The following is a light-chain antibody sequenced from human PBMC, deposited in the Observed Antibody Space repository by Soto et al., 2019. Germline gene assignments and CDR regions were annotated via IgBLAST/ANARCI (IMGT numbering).Light chain of an antibody. CDR3: QQSDSTRLT. CDR2: AAS. Sequence: DIQMTQSPSSLSASVGDRVIITCRASQSINSYLNWYQQKPGKAPKLLIYAASSLLSGVPSRFSGSGSGTDFTLTISSLQPEDFATYFCQQSDSTRLTFGGGTKVDIK. J-gene: IGKJ4*01. V-gene: IGKV1-39*01. CDR1: QSINSY.